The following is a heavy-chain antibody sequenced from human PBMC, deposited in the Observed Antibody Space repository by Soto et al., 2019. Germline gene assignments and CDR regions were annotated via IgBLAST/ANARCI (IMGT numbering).Heavy chain of an antibody. J-gene: IGHJ4*02. D-gene: IGHD6-19*01. CDR3: ARAPMGSGWYVY. Sequence: SETLSLTCAVYGGSFSGYYWSWIRQPPGKGLEWIGEINHSGSTNYNPSLKSRVTISVDTSKNQFSLKLSSVTAADTAVYYCARAPMGSGWYVYWGQGTLVPVSS. CDR1: GGSFSGYY. V-gene: IGHV4-34*01. CDR2: INHSGST.